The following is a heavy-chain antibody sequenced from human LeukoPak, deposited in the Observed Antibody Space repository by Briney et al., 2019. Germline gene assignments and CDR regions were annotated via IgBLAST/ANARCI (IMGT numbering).Heavy chain of an antibody. CDR1: GYTFTSYY. Sequence: ASVKVSCKASGYTFTSYYMHWVRQAPGQGLEWMGIINLSGGSTSYAQRFQGRVTMTRDTSTSTVYMELSSLRSEDTAMYYCARDLRGYSYGYGYWGQGTLVTVSS. J-gene: IGHJ4*02. CDR3: ARDLRGYSYGYGY. CDR2: INLSGGST. V-gene: IGHV1-46*01. D-gene: IGHD5-18*01.